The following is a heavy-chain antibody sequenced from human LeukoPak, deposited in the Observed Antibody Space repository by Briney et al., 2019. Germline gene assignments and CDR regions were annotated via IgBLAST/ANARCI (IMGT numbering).Heavy chain of an antibody. CDR3: ARGLWSGGAGTYYYYYMDV. Sequence: GASVKVSCKASGGTFSSYAISWVRQAPGQGLEWMGGIIPIFGTANYAQKFQGRVTITTDESTSTAYMELSSLRSEDTAVYYCARGLWSGGAGTYYYYYMDVWGKGTTVTVSS. J-gene: IGHJ6*03. CDR2: IIPIFGTA. CDR1: GGTFSSYA. D-gene: IGHD3-3*01. V-gene: IGHV1-69*05.